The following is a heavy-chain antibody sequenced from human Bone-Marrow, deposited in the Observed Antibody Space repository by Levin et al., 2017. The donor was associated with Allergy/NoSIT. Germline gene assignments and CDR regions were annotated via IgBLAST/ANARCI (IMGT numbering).Heavy chain of an antibody. CDR1: GGSFSGYY. D-gene: IGHD3-10*01. Sequence: GSLRLSCAVSGGSFSGYYWSWIRQSPGKGLEWIGQTDQFGGTNYNPSLNSRVTISVDTSKNQFSLQLTSVTAADTAVYYCARRGVTRAGTYENYFYYCYMNAWATGITVTVSS. CDR2: TDQFGGT. V-gene: IGHV4-34*01. J-gene: IGHJ6*03. CDR3: ARRGVTRAGTYENYFYYCYMNA.